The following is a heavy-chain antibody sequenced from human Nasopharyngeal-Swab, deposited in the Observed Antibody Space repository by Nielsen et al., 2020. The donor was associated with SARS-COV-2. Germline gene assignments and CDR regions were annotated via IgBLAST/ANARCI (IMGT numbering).Heavy chain of an antibody. V-gene: IGHV3-30*18. CDR2: LSNDGGDK. D-gene: IGHD3-10*01. CDR1: GFTFSRYG. J-gene: IGHJ5*02. CDR3: AKGTITMVRGVIGWFDP. Sequence: GGSLRLSCAASGFTFSRYGMHWVRQVPGKGLEWVAVLSNDGGDKYYADSVKGRFTISRDNSKNTLYLQMNSLRAEDTAVYYCAKGTITMVRGVIGWFDPWGQGTLVTVSS.